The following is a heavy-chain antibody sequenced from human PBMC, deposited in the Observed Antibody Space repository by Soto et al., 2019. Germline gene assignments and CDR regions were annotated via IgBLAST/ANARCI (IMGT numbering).Heavy chain of an antibody. D-gene: IGHD3-3*01. Sequence: EVQLVESGGGLVQPGGSLRLSCAASGFTFSSYNMNWVRQAPGKGLEWLSYISSGSSPIYYADSVKGRFTISRDNAKKSLYLQMSSLRDEDTAVYYCASLTIFGAVIEGMDVWGQGTTVTVSS. CDR1: GFTFSSYN. CDR2: ISSGSSPI. V-gene: IGHV3-48*02. J-gene: IGHJ6*02. CDR3: ASLTIFGAVIEGMDV.